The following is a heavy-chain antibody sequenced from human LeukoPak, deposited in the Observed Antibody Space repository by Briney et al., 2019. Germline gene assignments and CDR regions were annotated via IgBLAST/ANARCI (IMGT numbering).Heavy chain of an antibody. CDR2: INPNSGGT. CDR3: ARGDDILTGYPFDY. V-gene: IGHV1-2*02. D-gene: IGHD3-9*01. J-gene: IGHJ4*02. CDR1: GYSFTSHY. Sequence: GASVKVSCKASGYSFTSHYMHWVRQAPGQGLEWMGWINPNSGGTNYAQKFQGRVTMTTDTSTSTAYMELRSLRSDDTAVYYCARGDDILTGYPFDYWGQGTLVTVSS.